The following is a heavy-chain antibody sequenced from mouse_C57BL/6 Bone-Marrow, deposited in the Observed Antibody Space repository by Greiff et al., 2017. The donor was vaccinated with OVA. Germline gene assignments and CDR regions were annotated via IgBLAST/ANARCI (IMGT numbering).Heavy chain of an antibody. CDR2: ISYDGSN. J-gene: IGHJ4*01. CDR1: GYSITSGYY. CDR3: ARESSYGNYNAMDY. D-gene: IGHD2-1*01. V-gene: IGHV3-6*01. Sequence: EVKLVESGPGLVKPSQSLSLTCSVTGYSITSGYYWNWIRQFPGNKLEWMGYISYDGSNNYNPSLKNRISITRDTSKNQFFLKLNSVTTEDTATYYCARESSYGNYNAMDYWGQGTSATVSS.